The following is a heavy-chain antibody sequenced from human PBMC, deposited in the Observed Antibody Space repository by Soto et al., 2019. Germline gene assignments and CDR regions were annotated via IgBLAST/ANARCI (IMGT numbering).Heavy chain of an antibody. CDR1: GYSFTSYW. CDR3: ATLQYPLLLHDAFDI. Sequence: PGESLKISCKGSGYSFTSYWIGWVRQMPGKGLEWMGIIYPGDSDTRYSPSFQGQVTNSADKSISTAYLQWSSLKASDTALYYCATLQYPLLLHDAFDIWGQGTMVPGSS. V-gene: IGHV5-51*01. CDR2: IYPGDSDT. D-gene: IGHD2-2*01. J-gene: IGHJ3*02.